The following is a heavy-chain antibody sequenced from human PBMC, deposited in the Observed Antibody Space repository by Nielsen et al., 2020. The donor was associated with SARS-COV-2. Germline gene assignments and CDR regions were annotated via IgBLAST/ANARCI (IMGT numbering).Heavy chain of an antibody. CDR3: ARERGYYESLFYYGLDV. D-gene: IGHD3-22*01. J-gene: IGHJ6*02. CDR2: IYHTGST. CDR1: GGSISSDGSS. Sequence: LRLSCTVSGGSISSDGSSWSWIRQHPGKGLEWIGNIYHTGSTHYNPSLKSRVIMSVDTSKNQFSLNLTSVTAADTAVYYCARERGYYESLFYYGLDVWGPGTPVTVSS. V-gene: IGHV4-31*03.